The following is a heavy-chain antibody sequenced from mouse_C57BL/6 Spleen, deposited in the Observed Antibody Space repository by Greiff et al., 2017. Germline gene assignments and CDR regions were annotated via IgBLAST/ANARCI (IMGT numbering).Heavy chain of an antibody. CDR2: ISSGSSTI. Sequence: EVKLMESGGGLVKPGGSLKLSCAASGFTFSDYGMHWVRQAPEKGLEWVAYISSGSSTIYYADTVKGRFTISRDNAKNTLFLQMTSLRSEDTAMYYCARNYGNPSRGVDYWGQGTSVTVSS. J-gene: IGHJ4*01. D-gene: IGHD2-1*01. CDR1: GFTFSDYG. CDR3: ARNYGNPSRGVDY. V-gene: IGHV5-17*01.